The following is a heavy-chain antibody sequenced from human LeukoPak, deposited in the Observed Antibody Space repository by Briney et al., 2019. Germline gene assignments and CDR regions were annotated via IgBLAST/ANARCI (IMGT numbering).Heavy chain of an antibody. D-gene: IGHD3-10*01. CDR3: AKDGGVSWFGELSGY. V-gene: IGHV3-23*01. CDR2: ISGSGGST. Sequence: QPGGSLRLSCAASGFTFSSYAMSWVRQAPGKRLEWVSAISGSGGSTYYADSVKGRFTISRDNSKNTLYLQMNSLRAEDTAVYYCAKDGGVSWFGELSGYWGQGTLVTVSS. CDR1: GFTFSSYA. J-gene: IGHJ4*02.